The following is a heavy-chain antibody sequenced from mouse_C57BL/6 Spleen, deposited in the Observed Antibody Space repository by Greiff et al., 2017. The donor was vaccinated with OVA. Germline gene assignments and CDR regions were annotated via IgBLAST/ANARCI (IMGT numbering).Heavy chain of an antibody. CDR1: GYTFTDYE. CDR3: TRSEGIDYYGLFDY. D-gene: IGHD1-2*01. CDR2: IDPETGGT. V-gene: IGHV1-15*01. Sequence: QVQLKESGAELVRPGASVTLSCKASGYTFTDYEMHWVNKTPVHGLEWIGAIDPETGGTAYNQKFKGKAILTADKSSSTAYMELRSLTSEDSAVYYCTRSEGIDYYGLFDYWGQGTTLTVSS. J-gene: IGHJ2*01.